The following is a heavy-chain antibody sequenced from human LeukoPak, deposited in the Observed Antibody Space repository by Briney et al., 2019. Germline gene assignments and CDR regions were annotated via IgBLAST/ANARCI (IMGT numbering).Heavy chain of an antibody. D-gene: IGHD3-16*01. Sequence: ASVKVSCKASGGTFSSYGISWVRQAPGQGLEWMGWISAYNGNTNYAQKLQGRVTMTTDTSTSTAYMELRSLRSDDTAVYYCARPRLGELFPDVWGQGTTVTVSS. V-gene: IGHV1-18*01. J-gene: IGHJ6*02. CDR2: ISAYNGNT. CDR3: ARPRLGELFPDV. CDR1: GGTFSSYG.